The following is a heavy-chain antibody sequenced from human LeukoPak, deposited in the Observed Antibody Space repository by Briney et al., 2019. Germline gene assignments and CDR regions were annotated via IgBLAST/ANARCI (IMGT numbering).Heavy chain of an antibody. CDR1: GYTFTSCH. V-gene: IGHV1-8*01. J-gene: IGHJ4*02. Sequence: SVKVSCKASGYTFTSCHINWVGQATGQRLEWMGWMNPNSGNTGYGQSFQGRMTMTRDISIGKAYMELNKLTCDDTAIYYFTRGSSGQRDNWGQGTPVTVSP. CDR2: MNPNSGNT. CDR3: TRGSSGQRDN. D-gene: IGHD6-19*01.